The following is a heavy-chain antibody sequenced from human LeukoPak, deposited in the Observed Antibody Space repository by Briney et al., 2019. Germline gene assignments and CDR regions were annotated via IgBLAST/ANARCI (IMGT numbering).Heavy chain of an antibody. J-gene: IGHJ4*01. V-gene: IGHV3-21*01. CDR1: GFTFSSYS. CDR3: ARDGGYYYDSSGYYPENY. Sequence: PGGSLRLSCAASGFTFSSYSMNWVRQAPGKGLEWVSSISSSSSSYIYSADSVKGRFTISSDNAKNSLYLQMNSLRAEDTAVYYCARDGGYYYDSSGYYPENYWGQGTLVTVSS. CDR2: ISSSSSSYI. D-gene: IGHD3-22*01.